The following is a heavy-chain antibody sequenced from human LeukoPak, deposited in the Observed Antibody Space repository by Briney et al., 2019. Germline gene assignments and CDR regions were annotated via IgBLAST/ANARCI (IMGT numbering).Heavy chain of an antibody. V-gene: IGHV1-69*04. J-gene: IGHJ4*02. CDR2: IIPILGIA. CDR3: ARVSVGSFDY. Sequence: SVKVSCKASGGTFSSYAIXXVXQAPXQGXEWMGRIIPILGIANXXQKXXGRVTXXXDKSTSTAYMELSSLRSEDTAVYYCARVSVGSFDYWGQGTLVTVSS. CDR1: GGTFSSYA. D-gene: IGHD1-26*01.